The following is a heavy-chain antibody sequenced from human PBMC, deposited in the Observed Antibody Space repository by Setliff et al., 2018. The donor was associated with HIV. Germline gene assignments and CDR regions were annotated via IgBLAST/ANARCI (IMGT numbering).Heavy chain of an antibody. CDR3: ASRIYYYDESRVLREEGFVP. CDR1: GGPLSGHY. CDR2: TSHSGKT. V-gene: IGHV4-34*01. Sequence: KPSETLSLTCAVYGGPLSGHYWSWIRQPPGQGLEWIGETSHSGKTNYNPSLKSRVTISVDTSKNQFSLKLTSVTAADTAVYYCASRIYYYDESRVLREEGFVPWGQGTLVTVSS. J-gene: IGHJ5*02. D-gene: IGHD3-22*01.